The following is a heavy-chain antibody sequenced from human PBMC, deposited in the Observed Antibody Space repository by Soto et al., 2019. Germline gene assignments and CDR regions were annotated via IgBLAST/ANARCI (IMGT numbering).Heavy chain of an antibody. V-gene: IGHV4-31*03. CDR3: ARADCSSTSCYGGYWFDP. Sequence: QVQLQESGPGLVKPSQTLSLTCTVSGGSISSGGYYWSWIRQHPGKGLEWIGYIYYSGSTYYNPSLKRRVTISVDTSKNQFSLKLSSVTAADTAVYYCARADCSSTSCYGGYWFDPWGQGTLVTVSS. D-gene: IGHD2-2*01. CDR2: IYYSGST. CDR1: GGSISSGGYY. J-gene: IGHJ5*02.